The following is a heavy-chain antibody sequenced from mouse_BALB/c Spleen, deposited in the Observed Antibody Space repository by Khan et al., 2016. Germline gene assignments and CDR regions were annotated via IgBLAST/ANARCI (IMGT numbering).Heavy chain of an antibody. CDR1: GYSITSDYA. J-gene: IGHJ2*01. D-gene: IGHD1-1*01. V-gene: IGHV3-2*02. CDR3: ARLDYGSSYYFDY. CDR2: ISYSGST. Sequence: EVQLQESGPGLVKPSQSPSLTCTVTGYSITSDYAWNWIRQFPGNKLEWMGYISYSGSTSYNPSLKSRISITRDTSKNQFFLQLNSVTTEDTATXYGARLDYGSSYYFDYWRQGTTLTVSS.